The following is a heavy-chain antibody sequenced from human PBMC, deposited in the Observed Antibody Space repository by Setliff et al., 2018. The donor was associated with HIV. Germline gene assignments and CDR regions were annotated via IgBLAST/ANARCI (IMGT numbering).Heavy chain of an antibody. Sequence: SETLSLTCTVSGGSVSTSSYSWGWIRQPPEKGLEWIGYMYYSGNTNYNPSLKSRVTISVDTSKSQFSLKLNSVTAADTAVYYYARDQSDWFYWGQGTLVTVSS. J-gene: IGHJ4*02. D-gene: IGHD3-3*01. V-gene: IGHV4-61*01. CDR1: GGSVSTSSYS. CDR2: MYYSGNT. CDR3: ARDQSDWFY.